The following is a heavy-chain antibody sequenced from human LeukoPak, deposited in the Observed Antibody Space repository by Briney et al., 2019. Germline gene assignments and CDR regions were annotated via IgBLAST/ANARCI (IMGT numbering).Heavy chain of an antibody. J-gene: IGHJ6*02. CDR1: GFIFSSYW. Sequence: GGSLRLSCAASGFIFSSYWMHWVRQAPGKGLVWVSRINNDGSSTNYADSVKGRFTISRDNAKNTLYLQMNSLRAEDTAVYYCARDRYFGMDVWGQGTAVTVSS. CDR3: ARDRYFGMDV. V-gene: IGHV3-74*01. CDR2: INNDGSST.